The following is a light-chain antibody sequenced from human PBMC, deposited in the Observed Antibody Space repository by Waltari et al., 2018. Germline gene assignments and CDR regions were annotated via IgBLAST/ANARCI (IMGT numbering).Light chain of an antibody. J-gene: IGKJ4*01. CDR3: QQYISTLALT. CDR2: WAS. V-gene: IGKV4-1*01. CDR1: QSLLYRGNNKNY. Sequence: DIVMTQSPESLAVSLGERAPITCKSSQSLLYRGNNKNYLACYQQKPGQPPKVLIYWASSRDAVLPDLCSGSASATDFTITINSLHAEYVAVYYYQQYISTLALTFGGGTKVEIK.